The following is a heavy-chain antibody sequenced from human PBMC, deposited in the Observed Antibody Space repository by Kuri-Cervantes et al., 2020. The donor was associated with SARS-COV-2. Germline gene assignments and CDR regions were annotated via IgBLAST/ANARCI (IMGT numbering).Heavy chain of an antibody. CDR3: AKDSLRRPFYYYYYYMDV. V-gene: IGHV3-23*01. CDR2: ISGSGDST. J-gene: IGHJ6*03. CDR1: GFNLSSYA. Sequence: GESLKIPCAASGFNLSSYAMSWVRQAPGKGLEWVSAISGSGDSTYYVDPVKGRFTISRDNSQNTLLMPMNSLRAEDTAVDYCAKDSLRRPFYYYYYYMDVWGKGTTVTVSS. D-gene: IGHD4-17*01.